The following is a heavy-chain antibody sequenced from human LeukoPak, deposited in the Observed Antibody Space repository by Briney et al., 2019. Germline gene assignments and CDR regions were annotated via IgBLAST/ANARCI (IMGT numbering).Heavy chain of an antibody. J-gene: IGHJ4*02. CDR3: ARDELPESRYSGSYLDGDY. Sequence: PGGSLRLSCAASGFTFSTYAMHWVRQAPGKGLDWVAVISHDGSNKYYGDSVKGRFTISRDNSKNTLYLQMNSLRAEDTAVYYCARDELPESRYSGSYLDGDYWGQGTLVTVSS. CDR1: GFTFSTYA. V-gene: IGHV3-30*03. D-gene: IGHD1-26*01. CDR2: ISHDGSNK.